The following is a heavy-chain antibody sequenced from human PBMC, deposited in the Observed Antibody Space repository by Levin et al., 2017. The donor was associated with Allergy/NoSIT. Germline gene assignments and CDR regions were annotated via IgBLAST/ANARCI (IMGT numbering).Heavy chain of an antibody. CDR1: GFTFSAYW. Sequence: LSLTCAASGFTFSAYWMTWIRQAPGKGLEWVANIKPDESEKYFVDSVKGRFTISRDNAKNSLYLQMNSLRAEDTAVYYCARGPYCSTTSCYDFFDFWGQGTLVTVSS. CDR3: ARGPYCSTTSCYDFFDF. V-gene: IGHV3-7*01. CDR2: IKPDESEK. J-gene: IGHJ4*02. D-gene: IGHD2-2*01.